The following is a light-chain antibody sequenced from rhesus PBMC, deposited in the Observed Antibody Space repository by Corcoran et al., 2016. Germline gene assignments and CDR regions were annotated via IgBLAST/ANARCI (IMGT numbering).Light chain of an antibody. V-gene: IGKV1-74*01. Sequence: DIQMTQSPSSLSASVGDRVTITCRASENVNNYLHWYQQKPGKAPKLLIDKASTLQSGVPSRFSGSGSGTDFPLTISSLQPEDFTTYYCQHSYGTPFTFGPGTKLDIK. J-gene: IGKJ3*01. CDR3: QHSYGTPFT. CDR2: KAS. CDR1: ENVNNY.